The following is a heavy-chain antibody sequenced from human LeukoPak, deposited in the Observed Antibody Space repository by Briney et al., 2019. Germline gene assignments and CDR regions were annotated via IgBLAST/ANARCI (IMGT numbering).Heavy chain of an antibody. CDR1: GFTVSSSY. J-gene: IGHJ4*02. Sequence: GGSLRLSCAASGFTVSSSYMNWVRQAPGKGLEWVSIINSGGNTYYADSVKGRFTISRDNSKNTLYLQMNNLRAEDTAIYYCARHNRGGYDFFDFWGRGTLVTVSS. CDR2: INSGGNT. CDR3: ARHNRGGYDFFDF. V-gene: IGHV3-53*01. D-gene: IGHD5-12*01.